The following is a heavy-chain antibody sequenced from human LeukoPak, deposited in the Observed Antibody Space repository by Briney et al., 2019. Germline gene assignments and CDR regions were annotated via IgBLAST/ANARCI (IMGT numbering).Heavy chain of an antibody. CDR1: GGSISSYY. CDR3: ASLKGPLGAKFNY. CDR2: IYYSGST. Sequence: SETLSLTCAVYGGSISSYYWSWIRQPPGKGLEWIGYIYYSGSTNYNPSLKSRVTISVDTSKNQFSLKLSSVTAADTAVYYCASLKGPLGAKFNYWGQGTLVTVSS. J-gene: IGHJ4*02. V-gene: IGHV4-59*08. D-gene: IGHD1-26*01.